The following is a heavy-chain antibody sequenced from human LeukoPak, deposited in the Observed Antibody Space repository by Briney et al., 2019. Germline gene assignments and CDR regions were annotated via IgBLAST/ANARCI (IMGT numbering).Heavy chain of an antibody. CDR1: GYSLTSYG. J-gene: IGHJ4*02. Sequence: GASVNVSCKASGYSLTSYGISWVRQAPGQGLEWMGWISAYNGNTKCTQKLQGRVTMTTDTSTSTAYMELRSLRSDDTAVYYCAREYCDSTSCYGPDYWGQGTLVTVSS. CDR2: ISAYNGNT. D-gene: IGHD2-2*01. CDR3: AREYCDSTSCYGPDY. V-gene: IGHV1-18*01.